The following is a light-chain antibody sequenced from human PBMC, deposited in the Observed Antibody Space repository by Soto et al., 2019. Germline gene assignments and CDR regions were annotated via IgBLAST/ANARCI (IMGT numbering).Light chain of an antibody. CDR2: EVR. CDR1: SSDVGGYDF. CDR3: SSYTSDWGV. Sequence: QSALTQPASVSGSLGQSITISCIGTSSDVGGYDFVSWYQHHPGKAPKLIIYEVRTRPSGVSDRFSGSKSGNTASLTISGLQAEDEADYYCSSYTSDWGVFGTGTKVTVL. J-gene: IGLJ1*01. V-gene: IGLV2-14*01.